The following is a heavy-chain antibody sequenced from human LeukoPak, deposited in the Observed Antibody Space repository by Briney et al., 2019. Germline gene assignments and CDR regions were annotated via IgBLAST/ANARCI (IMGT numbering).Heavy chain of an antibody. CDR3: ARERVYYDSSGYTRGRFDY. J-gene: IGHJ4*02. CDR1: GYTFTGYY. V-gene: IGHV1-2*06. D-gene: IGHD3-22*01. Sequence: ASVKVSCRASGYTFTGYYMHWVRQAPGQGLERMGRINPNSGGTNYAQKFQGRVTMTRDTSISTAYMGLSRLRSDDTAVYYCARERVYYDSSGYTRGRFDYWGQGTLVTVSS. CDR2: INPNSGGT.